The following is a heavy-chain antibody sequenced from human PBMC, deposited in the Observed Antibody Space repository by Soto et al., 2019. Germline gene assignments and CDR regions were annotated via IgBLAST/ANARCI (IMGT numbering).Heavy chain of an antibody. D-gene: IGHD3-10*01. Sequence: SETLSLTCAVYCGSFIGYYWSWIRQPPGKGLEWIGEINHSGSTNYNPSLKSRVTISVDTSKNQFSLKLSSVTAADTAVYYCARKQVHYYGMDVWGQGTTVTVSS. CDR1: CGSFIGYY. J-gene: IGHJ6*02. CDR2: INHSGST. CDR3: ARKQVHYYGMDV. V-gene: IGHV4-34*01.